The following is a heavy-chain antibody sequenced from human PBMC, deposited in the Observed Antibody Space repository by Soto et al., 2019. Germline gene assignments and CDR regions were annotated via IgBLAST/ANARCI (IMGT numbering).Heavy chain of an antibody. CDR3: ARQPTTGDTDLWFDP. J-gene: IGHJ5*02. D-gene: IGHD2-21*01. CDR2: IFYSGST. CDR1: GGSISTSLSY. Sequence: NPSETLSLTCSVSGGSISTSLSYWAWIRQPPGKGLEWLANIFYSGSTFYNPSLASRVSVSVDTSKNEFSLKLRSVTAADTAVYYCARQPTTGDTDLWFDPWGQGTLVTVSS. V-gene: IGHV4-39*01.